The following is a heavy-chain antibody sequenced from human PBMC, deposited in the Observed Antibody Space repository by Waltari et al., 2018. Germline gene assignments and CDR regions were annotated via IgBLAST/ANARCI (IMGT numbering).Heavy chain of an antibody. CDR1: GGSISSYY. Sequence: QVQLQASGPGLVKPSETLSLTCTVSGGSISSYYWCWIRQPAVKGLEWIGYNCYSGSTNYNPSLKSRVTRSVDTSKNQCALKLSSVTAADTAVYYCARDRNYGASGAFDIWGQGTMVTVSS. CDR2: NCYSGST. V-gene: IGHV4-59*01. J-gene: IGHJ3*02. D-gene: IGHD1-7*01. CDR3: ARDRNYGASGAFDI.